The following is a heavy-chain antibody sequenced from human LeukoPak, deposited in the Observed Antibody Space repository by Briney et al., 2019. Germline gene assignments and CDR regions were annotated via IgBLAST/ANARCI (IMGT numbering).Heavy chain of an antibody. Sequence: GGSLRLSCAASGFTFSSYAMHWVRQAPGKGLEWVAVISYDGSNKYYADSVKGRFTISRDNSKNTLYLQMNSLRAEDTAVYYCARDLVYDILTGYYSSNYGMDVWGKGTTVTVSS. CDR3: ARDLVYDILTGYYSSNYGMDV. D-gene: IGHD3-9*01. J-gene: IGHJ6*04. CDR1: GFTFSSYA. CDR2: ISYDGSNK. V-gene: IGHV3-30*04.